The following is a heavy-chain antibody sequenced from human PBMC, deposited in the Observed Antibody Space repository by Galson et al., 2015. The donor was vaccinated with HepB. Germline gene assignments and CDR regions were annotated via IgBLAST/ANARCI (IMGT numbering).Heavy chain of an antibody. V-gene: IGHV3-11*06. CDR2: ISATSSYT. CDR1: GLTFSDYY. D-gene: IGHD3-10*01. Sequence: SLRLSCAASGLTFSDYYMSWIRQAPGKGLEWVSDISATSSYTNYADSVKGRFTISRDNAKHSLYLQMNSLRAEDMAVYYCARLHYYGSGKYRWFDPWGQGTLVTVSS. CDR3: ARLHYYGSGKYRWFDP. J-gene: IGHJ5*02.